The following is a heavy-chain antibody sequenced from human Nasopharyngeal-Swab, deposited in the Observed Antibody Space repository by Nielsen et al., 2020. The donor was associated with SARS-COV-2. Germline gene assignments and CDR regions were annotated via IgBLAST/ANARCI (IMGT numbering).Heavy chain of an antibody. V-gene: IGHV4-39*01. CDR3: ATPWELSAY. CDR2: IYYSGSN. J-gene: IGHJ4*02. D-gene: IGHD1-26*01. Sequence: VRQMPGKGLEWIGSIYYSGSNYYNPSLKCRVTISVDTSKNQFSLKLSSVTAADTAVYYCATPWELSAYWGQGTLVTVSS.